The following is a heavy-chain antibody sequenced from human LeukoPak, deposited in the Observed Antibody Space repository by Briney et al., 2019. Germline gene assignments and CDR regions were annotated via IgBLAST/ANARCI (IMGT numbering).Heavy chain of an antibody. CDR2: ISAYNGNT. Sequence: GGSVKLSCKASGYTFTSYGINWVRQAPGQGLEWMSWISAYNGNTNYADKLQGRVTITTDKATSTAYMEMRSLRSDDTAVYYCARVVAAADYNWFDPWGQGTLVTVSS. CDR1: GYTFTSYG. V-gene: IGHV1-18*01. J-gene: IGHJ5*02. D-gene: IGHD6-13*01. CDR3: ARVVAAADYNWFDP.